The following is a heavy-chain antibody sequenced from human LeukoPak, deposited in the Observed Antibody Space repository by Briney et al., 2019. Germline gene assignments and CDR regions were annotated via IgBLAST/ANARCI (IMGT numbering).Heavy chain of an antibody. V-gene: IGHV3-53*01. D-gene: IGHD6-19*01. CDR1: VFSVSDNY. CDR2: IYNGGIA. J-gene: IGHJ5*02. Sequence: GGSLRLSCVAPVFSVSDNYMSWVRQAPGKGPEWVSVIYNGGIAYYADSVKGRVTISRDSSKNTLYLQMNSLRAEDTAVYYCARVPSSSPASAWFDPWGQGTVVTVSS. CDR3: ARVPSSSPASAWFDP.